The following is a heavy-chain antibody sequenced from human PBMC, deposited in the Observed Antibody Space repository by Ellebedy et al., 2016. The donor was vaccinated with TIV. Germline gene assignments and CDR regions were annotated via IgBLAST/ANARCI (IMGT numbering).Heavy chain of an antibody. CDR3: ARARGVIPYNWFDP. D-gene: IGHD3-10*01. CDR1: RGTFSSYA. J-gene: IGHJ5*02. CDR2: IIPIFGTA. Sequence: SVKVSXKASRGTFSSYAISWVRQAPGQGLEWMGGIIPIFGTANYAQKFQGRVTITADKSTSTAYMELSSLRSEDTAVYYCARARGVIPYNWFDPWGQGTLVTVSS. V-gene: IGHV1-69*06.